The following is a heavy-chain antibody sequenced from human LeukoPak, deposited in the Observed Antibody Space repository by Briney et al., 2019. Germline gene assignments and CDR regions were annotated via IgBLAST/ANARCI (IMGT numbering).Heavy chain of an antibody. Sequence: SETLSLTCAVYGGSFSGYYWSWIRQPPGKGLEWIGEINHSGSTNYNPSLKSRVTISVDTSRNQFSLKLSSVTAADTAVYYCARYSSTVDYWGRGTLVTVSS. V-gene: IGHV4-34*01. CDR2: INHSGST. CDR1: GGSFSGYY. D-gene: IGHD6-13*01. J-gene: IGHJ4*02. CDR3: ARYSSTVDY.